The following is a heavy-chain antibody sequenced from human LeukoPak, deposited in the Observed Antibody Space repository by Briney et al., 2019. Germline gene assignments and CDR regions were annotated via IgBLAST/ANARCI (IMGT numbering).Heavy chain of an antibody. J-gene: IGHJ3*02. CDR2: IYYSGST. V-gene: IGHV4-59*01. D-gene: IGHD6-19*01. CDR3: ASTTTKWLNDAFDI. Sequence: SETLSLTCTVSGGSISSYYWSWIRQPPGKGLEWIGYIYYSGSTNYNPSLKSRVTISVDTSKNQFSLRLNSVTAADTAVYYCASTTTKWLNDAFDIWGQGTMVTVSS. CDR1: GGSISSYY.